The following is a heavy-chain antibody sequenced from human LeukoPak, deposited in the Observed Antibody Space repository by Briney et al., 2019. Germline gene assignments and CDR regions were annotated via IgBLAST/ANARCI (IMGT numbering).Heavy chain of an antibody. J-gene: IGHJ4*02. CDR3: AKDGDSSGYHFDH. CDR1: GFTFSNFG. CDR2: ISGSGGNM. D-gene: IGHD3-22*01. Sequence: RSGGSLRLSCTATGFTFSNFGMAWVRQAPGQGLEWVSTISGSGGNMYQADSVKGRFTISRDNSRSTLYLQMNSLRAEDTAVYYCAKDGDSSGYHFDHWGQGTLVTVSS. V-gene: IGHV3-23*01.